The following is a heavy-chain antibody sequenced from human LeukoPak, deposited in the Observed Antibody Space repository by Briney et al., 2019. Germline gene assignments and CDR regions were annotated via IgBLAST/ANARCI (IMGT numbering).Heavy chain of an antibody. CDR2: ISWNSGSI. J-gene: IGHJ6*02. CDR3: AKDMRNYYYGMDV. V-gene: IGHV3-9*01. Sequence: GRSLRLSCAASGFTFDDYAMHWVRRAPGKGLEWVSGISWNSGSIGYADSVKGRFTISRDNAKNSLYLQMNSLRAEDTALYYCAKDMRNYYYGMDVWGQGTTVTVSS. CDR1: GFTFDDYA.